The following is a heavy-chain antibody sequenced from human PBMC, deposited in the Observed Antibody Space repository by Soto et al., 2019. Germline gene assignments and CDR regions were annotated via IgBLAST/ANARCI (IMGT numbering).Heavy chain of an antibody. D-gene: IGHD3-16*02. CDR2: ISYDGINE. V-gene: IGHV3-30*15. J-gene: IGHJ4*02. CDR3: ARDRLRLGELSLIGYFDY. Sequence: HPGGSLRLSCEASGFTFTSYAMHWVRQAPGKGLEWVAVISYDGINEYYADSVKGRFTISRDNSKNTLFLQMSSLRVEDTAVYYCARDRLRLGELSLIGYFDYWGQGTLVTVS. CDR1: GFTFTSYA.